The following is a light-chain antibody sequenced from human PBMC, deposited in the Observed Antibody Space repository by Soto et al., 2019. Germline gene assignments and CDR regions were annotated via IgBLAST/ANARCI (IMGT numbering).Light chain of an antibody. CDR1: QTISTW. CDR3: QQYLNVPLT. J-gene: IGKJ5*01. CDR2: DAS. Sequence: DIQMTQSPSTLSASGGDRVTMTCRASQTISTWLAWYHQKPGKAPKLLIYDASNLETGVPSRFSGSGSGTDFTFTISSLRPEDIATYYCQQYLNVPLTFGQGTRLEIK. V-gene: IGKV1-33*01.